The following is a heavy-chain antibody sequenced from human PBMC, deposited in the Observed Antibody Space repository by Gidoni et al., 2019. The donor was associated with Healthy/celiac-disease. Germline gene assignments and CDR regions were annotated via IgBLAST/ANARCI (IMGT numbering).Heavy chain of an antibody. D-gene: IGHD2-21*02. V-gene: IGHV1-18*01. CDR3: ARAKGDCGGDCYLWIDAFDI. CDR1: GYTFTSYG. CDR2: ISAYNGNT. Sequence: QVQMVQSGAEAKKPGASVKVSCKASGYTFTSYGTSWVRQATGQRLEWMGWISAYNGNTNYAQKLQGRVTMTTDTSTSTAYMELRSLRSDDTAVYYCARAKGDCGGDCYLWIDAFDIWGQGTMVTVSS. J-gene: IGHJ3*02.